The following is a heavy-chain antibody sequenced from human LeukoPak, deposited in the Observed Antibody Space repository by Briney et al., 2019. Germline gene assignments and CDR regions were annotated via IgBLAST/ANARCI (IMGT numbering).Heavy chain of an antibody. CDR2: INPNSGGT. V-gene: IGHV1-2*02. D-gene: IGHD3-22*01. J-gene: IGHJ4*02. Sequence: ASVKVSCKASGYTFTGYYMRWVRQAPGQGLEWMGWINPNSGGTNYAQKFQGRVTMTRDTSISTAYMELSRLRSDDTAVYYCARVRYYDSSGFDYWGQGTLVTVSS. CDR1: GYTFTGYY. CDR3: ARVRYYDSSGFDY.